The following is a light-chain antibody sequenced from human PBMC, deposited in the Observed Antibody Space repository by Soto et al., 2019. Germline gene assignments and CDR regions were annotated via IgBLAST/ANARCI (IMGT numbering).Light chain of an antibody. J-gene: IGLJ1*01. CDR2: EVS. Sequence: QSALTQPPSASGSPGQSVTISCTGTSSDVGGYNYVSWYQQYPGKAPKIMIYEVSKRPSGVPDRFSGSKSGNTASLTVSGLQAEDEADYYCGSYADSNNYVFGTGTQLTVL. V-gene: IGLV2-8*01. CDR3: GSYADSNNYV. CDR1: SSDVGGYNY.